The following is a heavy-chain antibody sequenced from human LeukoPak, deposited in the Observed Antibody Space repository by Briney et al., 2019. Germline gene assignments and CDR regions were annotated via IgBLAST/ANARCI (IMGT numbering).Heavy chain of an antibody. Sequence: SETLSLTCAVYGGSFSGYYWSWIRQPPGKGLEWIGEINHSGSTNYTPSLKSRVTISVDTSKNQFSLKLSSVTAADTAVYYCARGFYGSGSPTPYYYYYYMDVWGKGTTVTVSS. CDR2: INHSGST. V-gene: IGHV4-34*01. D-gene: IGHD3-10*01. CDR1: GGSFSGYY. J-gene: IGHJ6*03. CDR3: ARGFYGSGSPTPYYYYYYMDV.